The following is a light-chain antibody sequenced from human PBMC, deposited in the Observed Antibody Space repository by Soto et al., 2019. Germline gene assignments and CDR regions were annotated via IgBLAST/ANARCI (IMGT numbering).Light chain of an antibody. CDR1: QGISTY. CDR3: QNYNGAPWT. Sequence: DIQMTQSPSSLSASVGDRVTITCRASQGISTYLVWYQQKPGSVPKLLIFAASTLQSVVPSRFSGSGSGTDFTLTISILQPEDVATYYCQNYNGAPWTFGQGTKVEIK. CDR2: AAS. V-gene: IGKV1-27*01. J-gene: IGKJ1*01.